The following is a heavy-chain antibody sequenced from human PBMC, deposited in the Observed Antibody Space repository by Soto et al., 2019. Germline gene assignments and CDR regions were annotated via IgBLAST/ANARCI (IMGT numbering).Heavy chain of an antibody. CDR1: GLNFEKCS. V-gene: IGHV3-21*04. J-gene: IGHJ4*02. D-gene: IGHD2-15*01. CDR2: ISPASTYI. Sequence: AGGSLRLSCAASGLNFEKCSMNWVRQPPGKGPEWLASISPASTYIRYADSVKGRFTISRDNARNSLSLQMMSLRADDTAMYFCAADTGDIEAVPATTWGQGTLVTVSS. CDR3: AADTGDIEAVPATT.